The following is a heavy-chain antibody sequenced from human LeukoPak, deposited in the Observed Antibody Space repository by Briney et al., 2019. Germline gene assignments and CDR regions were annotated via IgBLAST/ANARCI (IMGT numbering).Heavy chain of an antibody. Sequence: GGSLRLSCAASGFTFSSYAMHWVRQAPGKGLEWVAVISCDGSNKYYADSVKGRFTISRDNAKNTLYLQMNSLRAEDTPVYSRARDPGGGFKQWLALDYWGQGTLVTVSS. V-gene: IGHV3-30*04. CDR1: GFTFSSYA. J-gene: IGHJ4*02. D-gene: IGHD6-19*01. CDR3: ARDPGGGFKQWLALDY. CDR2: ISCDGSNK.